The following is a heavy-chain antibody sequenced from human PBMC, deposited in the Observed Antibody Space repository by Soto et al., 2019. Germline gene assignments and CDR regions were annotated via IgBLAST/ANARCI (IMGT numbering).Heavy chain of an antibody. CDR2: IRSKAYGGTT. CDR3: TRDVIMVRGVIDH. V-gene: IGHV3-49*04. CDR1: GFTRGDYD. Sequence: GGSLKLSCTASGFTRGDYDMSWVRQAPGKGLEWVGFIRSKAYGGTTEYAASVKGRFTISRDDSKSIAYLQMNSLKTEHTAVYYCTRDVIMVRGVIDHWGQGTLVTVSS. J-gene: IGHJ4*02. D-gene: IGHD3-10*01.